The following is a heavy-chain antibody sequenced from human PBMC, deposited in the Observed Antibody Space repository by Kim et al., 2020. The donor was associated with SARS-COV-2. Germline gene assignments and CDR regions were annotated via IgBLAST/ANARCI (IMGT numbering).Heavy chain of an antibody. V-gene: IGHV1-2*02. Sequence: ASVKVSCKAXGYTFTDYYIHWVRQAPGQGLEWMGWINPYSGDTNYAQKFQGRVTMTRDTSISTPYVELSSLRSDDTAVYYCARSAHFWSGHYLDLWGQGTLITVSP. CDR2: INPYSGDT. CDR1: GYTFTDYY. J-gene: IGHJ5*02. CDR3: ARSAHFWSGHYLDL. D-gene: IGHD3-3*01.